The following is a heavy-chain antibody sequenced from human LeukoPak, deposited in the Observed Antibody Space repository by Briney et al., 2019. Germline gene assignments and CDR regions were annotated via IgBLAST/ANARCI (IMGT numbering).Heavy chain of an antibody. J-gene: IGHJ4*02. CDR2: ISGSGGST. Sequence: GGSLRLSCAASGFTFSSYAMSWVRQVPGKGLEWVSAISGSGGSTYYADSVKGRFTISRDNSKNTLYLQMNSLRAEDTAVYYCAKVYDILTGYYVDYWGQGTLVTVS. CDR1: GFTFSSYA. CDR3: AKVYDILTGYYVDY. D-gene: IGHD3-9*01. V-gene: IGHV3-23*01.